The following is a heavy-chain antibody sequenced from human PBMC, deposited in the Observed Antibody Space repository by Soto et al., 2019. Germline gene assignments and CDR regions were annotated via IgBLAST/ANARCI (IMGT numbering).Heavy chain of an antibody. V-gene: IGHV1-8*01. CDR3: ARGTTGTTPFGY. CDR2: MNPNSGNT. J-gene: IGHJ4*02. D-gene: IGHD1-1*01. Sequence: RASVKVSCKASGYTFTSYDINWVRQATGQGLEWMGWMNPNSGNTGYARKFQGRVTMTRNTSISTAYMELSSLRSEDTAVYYCARGTTGTTPFGYWGQGTLVTVSS. CDR1: GYTFTSYD.